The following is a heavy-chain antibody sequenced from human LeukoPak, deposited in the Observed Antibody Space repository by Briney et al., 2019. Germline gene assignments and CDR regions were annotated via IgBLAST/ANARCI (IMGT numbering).Heavy chain of an antibody. CDR2: ISSSGSTI. CDR3: ARWGYCGGGSCYSSLFDS. V-gene: IGHV3-48*03. Sequence: GGSLRLSCAASGFTFSSFEMNWVRQAPGKGLEWVSYISSSGSTIYYADSVRGRFTISRDNAKNSLYLQMNSLRAEDTAVYYCARWGYCGGGSCYSSLFDSWGQGTLVTVST. D-gene: IGHD2-15*01. CDR1: GFTFSSFE. J-gene: IGHJ4*02.